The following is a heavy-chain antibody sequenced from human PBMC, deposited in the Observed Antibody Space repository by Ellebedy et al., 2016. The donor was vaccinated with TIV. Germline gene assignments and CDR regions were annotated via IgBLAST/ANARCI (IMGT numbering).Heavy chain of an antibody. CDR3: ARDGVVVTLFNYYYMDV. CDR2: ISSSSSTI. V-gene: IGHV3-48*01. CDR1: GFTFSSYS. D-gene: IGHD2-21*02. Sequence: GESLKISXAASGFTFSSYSMNWVRQAPGKGLEWVSYISSSSSTIYYADSVKGRFTISRDNAKNSLYLQMNSLRAEDTAVYYCARDGVVVTLFNYYYMDVWGKGTTVTVSS. J-gene: IGHJ6*03.